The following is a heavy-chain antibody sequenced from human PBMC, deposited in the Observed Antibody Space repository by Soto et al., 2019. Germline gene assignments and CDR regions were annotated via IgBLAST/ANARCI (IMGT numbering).Heavy chain of an antibody. Sequence: PGGSLRLSCAASGFTFRNYWMHWVRQSPGQGLMWVSHIDGDGSSTSYADSVKGRFTVSRDNAKGTLYLQMTGLRGEDTAVYYCARDRSPTGLATFPRYWGQGT. V-gene: IGHV3-74*01. J-gene: IGHJ4*02. CDR1: GFTFRNYW. CDR2: IDGDGSST. D-gene: IGHD3-9*01. CDR3: ARDRSPTGLATFPRY.